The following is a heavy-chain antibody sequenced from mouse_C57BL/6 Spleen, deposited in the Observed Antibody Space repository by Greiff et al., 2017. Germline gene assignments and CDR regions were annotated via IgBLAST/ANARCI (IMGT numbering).Heavy chain of an antibody. J-gene: IGHJ1*03. D-gene: IGHD1-1*01. CDR2: ISDGGSYT. CDR3: ARDNYGSSSRDWYFDV. Sequence: EVQLVESGGGLVKPGGSLKLSCAASGFTFSSYAMSWVRQTPEKRLEWVATISDGGSYTYYPDNVKGRFTISRDNAKNNLYLQMSHLKSEDTAMYYCARDNYGSSSRDWYFDVWGTGTTVTVSS. V-gene: IGHV5-4*01. CDR1: GFTFSSYA.